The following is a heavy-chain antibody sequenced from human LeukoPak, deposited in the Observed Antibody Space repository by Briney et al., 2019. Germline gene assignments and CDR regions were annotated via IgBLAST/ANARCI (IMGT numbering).Heavy chain of an antibody. J-gene: IGHJ4*02. CDR3: ARRGPNLWGPDY. CDR1: GFTFSRYW. CDR2: IISDGSST. Sequence: QPGGSLRLSCAASGFTFSRYWMHWVRQAPGKGLVWVSRIISDGSSTDYADSVKGRFTISRDNAKNTLYLQMNSLRAEDTAVYYCARRGPNLWGPDYWGQGTLVSVSS. D-gene: IGHD3-10*01. V-gene: IGHV3-74*01.